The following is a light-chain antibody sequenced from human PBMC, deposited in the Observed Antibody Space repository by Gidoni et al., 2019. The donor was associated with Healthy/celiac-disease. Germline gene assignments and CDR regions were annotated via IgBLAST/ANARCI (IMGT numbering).Light chain of an antibody. CDR1: QGISSY. Sequence: AIRMTQSPSSFSASTGGRVTITCRASQGISSYLAWYQQKPGKAPKLLIYAASTLQSGVPSRFSGSGSADFTLTISCLQSEDFATYYCQQYYSYPRTFGQGTKVEIK. CDR2: AAS. CDR3: QQYYSYPRT. J-gene: IGKJ1*01. V-gene: IGKV1-8*01.